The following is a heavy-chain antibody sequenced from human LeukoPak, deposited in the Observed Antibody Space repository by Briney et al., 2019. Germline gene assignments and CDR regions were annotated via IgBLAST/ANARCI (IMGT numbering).Heavy chain of an antibody. CDR3: ARGTTVVVPDAFDI. J-gene: IGHJ3*02. CDR1: GFTVSSNY. D-gene: IGHD4-23*01. V-gene: IGHV3-53*05. Sequence: GGSLRLSCAASGFTVSSNYMSWVRQAPGKGLEWVSVIYSGGSTYYADSVKGRFAISRDNSKSTLYLQMSSLRAEDTAVYYCARGTTVVVPDAFDIWGQGTMVTVSS. CDR2: IYSGGST.